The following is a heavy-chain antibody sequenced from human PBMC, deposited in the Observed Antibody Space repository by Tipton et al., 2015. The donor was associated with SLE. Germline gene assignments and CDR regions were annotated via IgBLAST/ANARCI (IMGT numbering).Heavy chain of an antibody. Sequence: TLSLTCTVPGGSISSYYWSWIRQPPGKGLEWIGYIYYSGSTNYNPSLKSRVTISGDTSKNQFSLRLSSVTAADTAVYYCARGSWYFDLWGRGTLVTVSS. CDR1: GGSISSYY. CDR2: IYYSGST. CDR3: ARGSWYFDL. V-gene: IGHV4-59*01. J-gene: IGHJ2*01.